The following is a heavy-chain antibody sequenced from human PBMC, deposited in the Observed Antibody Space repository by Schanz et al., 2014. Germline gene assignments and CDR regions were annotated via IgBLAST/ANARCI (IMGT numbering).Heavy chain of an antibody. V-gene: IGHV3-21*01. CDR3: VPMSRAAH. CDR1: GFTFSNYS. CDR2: ISSTSSYI. J-gene: IGHJ4*02. D-gene: IGHD6-6*01. Sequence: EVQLVESGGGLVKPGGSLRLSCAASGFTFSNYSMNWVRQAPGKGLEWVSSISSTSSYIFYADSVKGRFTISRDNAKNSRYLQMNSLRAEDTAVYYCVPMSRAAHWGQGTLXTVSS.